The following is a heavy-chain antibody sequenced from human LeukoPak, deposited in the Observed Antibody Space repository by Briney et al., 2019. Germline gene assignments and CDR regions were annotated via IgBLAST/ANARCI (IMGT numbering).Heavy chain of an antibody. CDR1: GLTFRTFA. CDR2: MSYDGSNK. J-gene: IGHJ3*02. Sequence: PGGSLRLSCAASGLTFRTFAMHWVRQAPGKGLVWVAVMSYDGSNKYYADSVKGRFTISSDNSKNTLYLQMNSLRSEDTAVYYCARGHGGIVVVVRDAFDIWGQGTMVIVSS. CDR3: ARGHGGIVVVVRDAFDI. D-gene: IGHD2-15*01. V-gene: IGHV3-30-3*01.